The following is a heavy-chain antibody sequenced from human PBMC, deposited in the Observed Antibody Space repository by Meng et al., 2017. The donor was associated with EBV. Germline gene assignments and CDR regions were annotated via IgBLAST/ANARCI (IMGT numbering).Heavy chain of an antibody. CDR1: GGSISSSSYY. V-gene: IGHV4-39*07. CDR3: ARDMGDAYKLFDY. Sequence: QLQLQESGPGLVKPSENLSLSCPVVGGSISSSSYYGGWIRQPPGKGLEWIGSIYYSGSTFYNPSLKSRVTISLDTSKNQFSLRLSSVTAADTAVYYCARDMGDAYKLFDYWGQGTLVTVSS. CDR2: IYYSGST. D-gene: IGHD5-24*01. J-gene: IGHJ4*02.